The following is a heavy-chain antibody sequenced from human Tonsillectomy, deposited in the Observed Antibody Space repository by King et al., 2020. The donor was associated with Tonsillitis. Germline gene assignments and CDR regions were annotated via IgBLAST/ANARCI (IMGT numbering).Heavy chain of an antibody. Sequence: VQLVESGGGLVQPGGSLRLSCAASGLTVTSNYMSWVRQAPGKGLEWVSTIYSGGRTYYADSVKGRFTISRDNSKSTLYLQMNSLRAEDTAAYYCARDRCVAVAETSFRDNYDGMDVWGQGTTVTVSS. CDR2: IYSGGRT. J-gene: IGHJ6*02. CDR3: ARDRCVAVAETSFRDNYDGMDV. CDR1: GLTVTSNY. D-gene: IGHD6-19*01. V-gene: IGHV3-66*01.